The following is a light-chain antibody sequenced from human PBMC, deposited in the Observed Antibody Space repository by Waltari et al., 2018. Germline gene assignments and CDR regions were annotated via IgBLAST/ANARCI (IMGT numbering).Light chain of an antibody. V-gene: IGKV2-40*01. Sequence: DIVMTQTPLSLPVTPGEPASISCASSQSLLNSDDGFTYLDWFLQKPGQSPRPLIYTLSYRASGVPDWFIGTGSGSNFSLKISRVEAEDVGIYYCMQRLEFPYTFGQGTRL. CDR3: MQRLEFPYT. CDR2: TLS. J-gene: IGKJ2*01. CDR1: QSLLNSDDGFTY.